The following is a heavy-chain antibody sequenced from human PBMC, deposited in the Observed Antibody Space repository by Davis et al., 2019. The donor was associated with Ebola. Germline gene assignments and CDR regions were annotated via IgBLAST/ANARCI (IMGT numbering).Heavy chain of an antibody. V-gene: IGHV3-23*01. CDR1: GFTFSNYD. CDR2: VYSAVST. CDR3: AKDISPHNGVIVTQVDS. Sequence: GESLKISCAASGFTFSNYDMGWVRQVPGKGLEWVSGVYSAVSTYYADSAKGRFTISRDNAKNTVYLQMNSLRVEDTAVYYCAKDISPHNGVIVTQVDSWGQGTLVTVSS. D-gene: IGHD1-1*01. J-gene: IGHJ4*02.